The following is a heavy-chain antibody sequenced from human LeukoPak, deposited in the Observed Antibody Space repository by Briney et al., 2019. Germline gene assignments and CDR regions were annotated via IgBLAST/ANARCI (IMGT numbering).Heavy chain of an antibody. V-gene: IGHV4-34*01. Sequence: SEALSLTCAVYGGTFSGYYWSWIRQPPGKGLEWIGETNHSGSTNYNPSLKSRVTISVDTSKNQFLLKLSSVTAAGTAVYCCARRPTYQLLHSFDYWGQGTLVTVSS. J-gene: IGHJ4*02. CDR3: ARRPTYQLLHSFDY. CDR1: GGTFSGYY. D-gene: IGHD2-2*01. CDR2: TNHSGST.